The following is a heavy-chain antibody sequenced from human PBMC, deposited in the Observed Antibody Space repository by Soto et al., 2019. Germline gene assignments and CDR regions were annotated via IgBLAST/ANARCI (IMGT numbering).Heavy chain of an antibody. Sequence: GGSLRLSCAASGFTFSSYSMNWVRQAPGKGLEWVSYISSSSSTIYYADSVKGRFTISRDNAKNSLYLQMNSLRAEDTAVYYCATIDYGDYGRAFDIWGQGTMVTVSS. J-gene: IGHJ3*02. V-gene: IGHV3-48*01. CDR2: ISSSSSTI. D-gene: IGHD4-17*01. CDR1: GFTFSSYS. CDR3: ATIDYGDYGRAFDI.